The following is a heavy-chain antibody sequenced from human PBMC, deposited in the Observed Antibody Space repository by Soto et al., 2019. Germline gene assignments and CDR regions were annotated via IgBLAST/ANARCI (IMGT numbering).Heavy chain of an antibody. V-gene: IGHV5-51*01. CDR3: TGTMGNFDY. CDR1: GERFTSTW. J-gene: IGHJ4*02. Sequence: GESLKISCKFSGERFTSTWIGWVRQMPGKGLEWMGIIYPGDSDARYSPSFQGLVTISADKSIFTAADTSVYYCARHGGKLGITGTMGNFDYWGQGSLVTVSS. CDR2: IYPGDSDA. D-gene: IGHD1-20*01.